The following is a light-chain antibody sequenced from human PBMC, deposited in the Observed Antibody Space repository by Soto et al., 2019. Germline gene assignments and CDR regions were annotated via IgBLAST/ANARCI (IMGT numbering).Light chain of an antibody. CDR2: EVS. CDR1: SSDVGSYNL. V-gene: IGLV2-23*02. Sequence: QSALTQPASVSGSRGQSITISCTGTSSDVGSYNLVSWYQQHPGKAPKLMIYEVSKRPSGVSNRFSGSKSGNTASLTISGLQAEDEADYYCCSYAGSSTVVFGGGTKVTVL. CDR3: CSYAGSSTVV. J-gene: IGLJ2*01.